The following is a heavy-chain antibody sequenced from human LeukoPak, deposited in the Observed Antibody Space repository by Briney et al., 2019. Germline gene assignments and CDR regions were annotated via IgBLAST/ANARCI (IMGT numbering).Heavy chain of an antibody. Sequence: PSETLSLTCTVSGGSISSYYWSWIRQPPGKGLEWIGYIYYSGSTNYNPSLKSRVTISVDTSKNQFSLKLSSVTAADTAVYYCARDRGDSSGYYTIFDYWGQGTLVTVSS. CDR1: GGSISSYY. V-gene: IGHV4-59*12. CDR3: ARDRGDSSGYYTIFDY. CDR2: IYYSGST. J-gene: IGHJ4*02. D-gene: IGHD3-22*01.